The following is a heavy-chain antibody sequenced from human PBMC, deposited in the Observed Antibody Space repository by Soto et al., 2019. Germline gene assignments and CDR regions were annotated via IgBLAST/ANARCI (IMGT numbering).Heavy chain of an antibody. CDR1: GGSFRGYY. V-gene: IGHV4-34*01. D-gene: IGHD2-2*01. Sequence: QVQLQQWGAGLLKPSETLSLTCAVYGGSFRGYYWSWIRQPSGKGLEWIGEINHSGSTNYHPSLKSRVTISADTSKNQFSLKLSSVTAADTAVYYCARGRYMTRGAFDYWGQGTLVTVSS. CDR2: INHSGST. J-gene: IGHJ4*02. CDR3: ARGRYMTRGAFDY.